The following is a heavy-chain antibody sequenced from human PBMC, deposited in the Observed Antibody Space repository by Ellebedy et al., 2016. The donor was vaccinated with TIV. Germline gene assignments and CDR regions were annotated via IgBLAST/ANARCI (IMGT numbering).Heavy chain of an antibody. J-gene: IGHJ2*01. CDR1: GNTFSSYN. CDR3: VRDGGRDGYTYWYFDL. Sequence: GESLKISCAASGNTFSSYNMNWVRQAPGKGLQWDSYISTTSSNIYYADSVKGRFTISRDNAKNSLTLQMDSLRDEDTAVYYCVRDGGRDGYTYWYFDLWGRGTLVTVSS. V-gene: IGHV3-48*02. CDR2: ISTTSSNI. D-gene: IGHD5-24*01.